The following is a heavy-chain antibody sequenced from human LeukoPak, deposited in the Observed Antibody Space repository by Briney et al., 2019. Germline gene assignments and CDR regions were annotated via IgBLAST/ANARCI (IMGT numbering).Heavy chain of an antibody. CDR3: ARAPRYYYDSSGRYYYYYGMDV. J-gene: IGHJ6*02. CDR2: INHSGST. Sequence: PSETLSLTCAVYGGSFSGYYWSWIRQPPGKGLEWIGAINHSGSTNYNPSLKSRVTISVDTSKNQFSLKLSSVTAADTAVFYCARAPRYYYDSSGRYYYYYGMDVWGQGTTVTVSS. CDR1: GGSFSGYY. V-gene: IGHV4-34*01. D-gene: IGHD3-22*01.